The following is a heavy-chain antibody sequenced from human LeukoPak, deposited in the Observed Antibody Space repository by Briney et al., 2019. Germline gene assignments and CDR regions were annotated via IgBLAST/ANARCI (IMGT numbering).Heavy chain of an antibody. D-gene: IGHD1-7*01. CDR2: MSGSGGST. Sequence: PGGSLRLSCAASGFTLSSYAMSWVRQAPGKGLEWVSGMSGSGGSTYYADSVKGRFTISRDNSKNTLYLQMNSLRAEDTAVYYCAKDLSGSSIGTTLYAFDIWGRGTMVTVSS. CDR3: AKDLSGSSIGTTLYAFDI. CDR1: GFTLSSYA. J-gene: IGHJ3*02. V-gene: IGHV3-23*01.